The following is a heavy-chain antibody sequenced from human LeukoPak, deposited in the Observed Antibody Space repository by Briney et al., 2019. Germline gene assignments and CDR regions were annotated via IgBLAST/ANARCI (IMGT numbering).Heavy chain of an antibody. V-gene: IGHV3-23*01. Sequence: GGSLRLSCAASGFTFSSYAMSWVRQAPGKGLEWVSGISGSGDNTYYADSVKGRFTISRDNSKNTLYVQVNSLGTEDTAAYYCAKDLGVVVPAAIIWGQGTLVTVSS. CDR3: AKDLGVVVPAAII. CDR2: ISGSGDNT. J-gene: IGHJ4*02. CDR1: GFTFSSYA. D-gene: IGHD2-2*02.